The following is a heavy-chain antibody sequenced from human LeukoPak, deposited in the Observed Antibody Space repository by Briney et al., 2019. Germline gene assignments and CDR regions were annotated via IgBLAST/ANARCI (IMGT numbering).Heavy chain of an antibody. V-gene: IGHV4-38-2*01. Sequence: SETLSLTCGVSGYSVDSTYYWGWIRQPPGKGLEWIGSIYNSGSTHYDPSLKSRVTISVDTSKNHFSLQLSSVTAADTAVYFCARNCRSSRCQDVFDIWGQGTMVTVSS. D-gene: IGHD2-2*01. J-gene: IGHJ3*02. CDR2: IYNSGST. CDR3: ARNCRSSRCQDVFDI. CDR1: GYSVDSTYY.